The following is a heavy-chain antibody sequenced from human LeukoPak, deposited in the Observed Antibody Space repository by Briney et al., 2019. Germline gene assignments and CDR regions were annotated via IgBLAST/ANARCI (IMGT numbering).Heavy chain of an antibody. J-gene: IGHJ4*02. CDR3: AKTLFSSYGDYLLGD. D-gene: IGHD4-17*01. V-gene: IGHV3-30*18. Sequence: GRSLRLSCAASGFTFSSYGMHWVRQAPGKGLEWVAVISYDGSNKYYADSVKGRFTISRDSFENSLYLQMNSLRAEDTAVYYCAKTLFSSYGDYLLGDWGQGTLVTVSS. CDR2: ISYDGSNK. CDR1: GFTFSSYG.